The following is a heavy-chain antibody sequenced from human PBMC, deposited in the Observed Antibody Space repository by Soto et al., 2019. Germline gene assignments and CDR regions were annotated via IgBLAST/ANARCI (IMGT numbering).Heavy chain of an antibody. CDR3: ARDDIAVAGTSTYYYYGMDV. D-gene: IGHD6-19*01. V-gene: IGHV3-11*01. CDR1: GFTFSDYY. J-gene: IGHJ6*02. Sequence: PGGSLRLSCAASGFTFSDYYMSWIRQAPGKGLEWVSYISTSGSTIYYADSVKGRFTISRDSAKNSLYLQMNSLTAEDTAVYYCARDDIAVAGTSTYYYYGMDVWGQGTTVTVSS. CDR2: ISTSGSTI.